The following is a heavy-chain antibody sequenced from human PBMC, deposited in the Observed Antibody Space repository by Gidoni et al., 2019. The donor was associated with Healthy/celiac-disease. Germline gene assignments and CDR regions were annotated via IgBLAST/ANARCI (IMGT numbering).Heavy chain of an antibody. CDR1: GYNFTSYG. J-gene: IGHJ4*02. V-gene: IGHV1-18*04. D-gene: IGHD3-10*01. CDR3: ARSLDARGVSLGLFDY. Sequence: QVQLVQSGAEVKKPGASVKVSCKASGYNFTSYGISWVRQAPGQGLEWMGWISAYNGNTNYAQKLQGRVTMTTDTSTSTAYMELRSLRSDDTAVYYCARSLDARGVSLGLFDYWGQGTLVTVSS. CDR2: ISAYNGNT.